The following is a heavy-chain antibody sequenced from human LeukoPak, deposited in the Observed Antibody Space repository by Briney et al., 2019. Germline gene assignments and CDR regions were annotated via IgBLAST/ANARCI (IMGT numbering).Heavy chain of an antibody. Sequence: ASVKVSCKASGGTFSSYAISWVRQAPGQGLEWMGRIIPIFGTANYAQKFQGRVTITTDESTPTAYMELSSLRSEDTAVYYCARGDTYYYDRSSYFCAFDIWGQGTMVTVSS. J-gene: IGHJ3*02. V-gene: IGHV1-69*05. CDR1: GGTFSSYA. CDR2: IIPIFGTA. CDR3: ARGDTYYYDRSSYFCAFDI. D-gene: IGHD3-22*01.